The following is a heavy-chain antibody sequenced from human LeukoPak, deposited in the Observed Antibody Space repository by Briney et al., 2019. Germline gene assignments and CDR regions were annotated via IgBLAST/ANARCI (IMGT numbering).Heavy chain of an antibody. D-gene: IGHD3-10*01. CDR2: INHSGST. Sequence: SETLSLTCAVYGGSFSGYYWSWIRQPPGKGLEWIGEINHSGSTNYNPSLKSRVTIPVDTSKNQFSLKLSSVTAADTAVYYCARKARYLWFGELWSWFDPWGQGTLVTVSS. V-gene: IGHV4-34*01. CDR1: GGSFSGYY. CDR3: ARKARYLWFGELWSWFDP. J-gene: IGHJ5*02.